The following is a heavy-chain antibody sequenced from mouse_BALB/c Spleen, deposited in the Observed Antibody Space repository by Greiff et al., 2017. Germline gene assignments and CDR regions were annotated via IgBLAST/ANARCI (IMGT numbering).Heavy chain of an antibody. Sequence: LQQPGSELVRPGASVKLSCKASGYTFTSYWMHWVKQRPGQGLEWIGNIYPGSGSTNYDEKFKSKATLTVDTSSSTAYMQLSSLTSEDSAVYSCTRSGYDYAMDYWGQGTSVTVYS. CDR1: GYTFTSYW. D-gene: IGHD3-1*01. CDR2: IYPGSGST. CDR3: TRSGYDYAMDY. V-gene: IGHV1S22*01. J-gene: IGHJ4*01.